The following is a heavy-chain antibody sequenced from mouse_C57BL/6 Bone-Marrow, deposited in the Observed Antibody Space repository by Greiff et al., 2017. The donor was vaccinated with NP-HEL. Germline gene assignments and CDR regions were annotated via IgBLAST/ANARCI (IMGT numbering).Heavy chain of an antibody. D-gene: IGHD2-2*01. CDR1: GYTFTSYW. Sequence: VKLQQPGAELVKPGASVKLSCKASGYTFTSYWMHWVKQRPGQGLEWIGMIHPNSGSTNYNEKFKSKATLTVDKSSSTAYMQLSSLTSEDSAVYYCAREGYPHAMDYWGQGTSVTVSS. V-gene: IGHV1-64*01. J-gene: IGHJ4*01. CDR3: AREGYPHAMDY. CDR2: IHPNSGST.